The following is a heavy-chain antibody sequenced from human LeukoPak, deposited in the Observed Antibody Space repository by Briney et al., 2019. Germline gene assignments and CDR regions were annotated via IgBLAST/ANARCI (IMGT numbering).Heavy chain of an antibody. CDR3: AKDGEYYYGSGSYYTADY. Sequence: GGSLRLSYAASGFTFSIYGMHWVRQAPGKGLEWVAFIRYDGSNKYYADSVKGRFTISRDNSKNTLYLQMNSLRAEDTAVYYCAKDGEYYYGSGSYYTADYWGQGALVTVSS. D-gene: IGHD3-10*01. CDR2: IRYDGSNK. V-gene: IGHV3-30*02. CDR1: GFTFSIYG. J-gene: IGHJ4*02.